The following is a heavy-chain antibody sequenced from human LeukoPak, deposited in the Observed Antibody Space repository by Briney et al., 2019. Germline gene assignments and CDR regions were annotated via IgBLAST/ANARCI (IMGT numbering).Heavy chain of an antibody. CDR3: ARVCPWRPLGPVKSIPETNWFDP. CDR1: GYTFTGYY. J-gene: IGHJ5*02. CDR2: INPNSGGT. V-gene: IGHV1-2*02. Sequence: ASVKVSCKASGYTFTGYYMHWVRQAPGQGLEWMGWINPNSGGTNYAQKFQGRVTMTRDTSISTAYMELSRLRSDDTAVYYCARVCPWRPLGPVKSIPETNWFDPWGQGTLVTVSS. D-gene: IGHD3-3*01.